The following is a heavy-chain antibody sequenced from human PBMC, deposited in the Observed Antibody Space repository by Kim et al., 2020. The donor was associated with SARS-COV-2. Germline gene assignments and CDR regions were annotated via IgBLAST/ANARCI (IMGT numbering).Heavy chain of an antibody. V-gene: IGHV3-7*03. J-gene: IGHJ4*02. Sequence: GGSLRLSCAASGFTFSNYWMSWVRQAPGKGLEWVANIKEDGSEKYYVDSVKGRFSISRDNAKNSLYVQLNSLRAEDTAVYFCARDLPVYLYGSGTWDYWGRGTLVTVSS. CDR1: GFTFSNYW. CDR3: ARDLPVYLYGSGTWDY. CDR2: IKEDGSEK. D-gene: IGHD3-10*01.